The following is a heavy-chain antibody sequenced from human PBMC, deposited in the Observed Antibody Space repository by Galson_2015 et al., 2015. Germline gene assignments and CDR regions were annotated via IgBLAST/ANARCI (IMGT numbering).Heavy chain of an antibody. CDR1: GYTFTGYG. CDR3: ARSPLTGDYYYYYHMDV. D-gene: IGHD4-17*01. V-gene: IGHV1-3*01. Sequence: SVKVSCKASGYTFTGYGIHWVRQAPGQRLEWMGWINSANGNTKSSQKFHDRVTITRDTSANTAYMGLSSLTYEDTAVFFCARSPLTGDYYYYYHMDVWGKGTTVTVSS. J-gene: IGHJ6*03. CDR2: INSANGNT.